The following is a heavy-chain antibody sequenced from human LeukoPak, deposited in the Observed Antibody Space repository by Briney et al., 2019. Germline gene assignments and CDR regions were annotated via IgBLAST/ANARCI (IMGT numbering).Heavy chain of an antibody. Sequence: SETLSLTCTVSGGSISSYYWSWIPQPAAKGLEWIGRIYTSGSTNYNPSLKSRVTMSVDTSKNQFSLKLSSVTAADTAVYYCAIAGKEGLLICFLEWLPQGWFDPWRQGTVVTVTS. CDR1: GGSISSYY. CDR2: IYTSGST. J-gene: IGHJ5*02. V-gene: IGHV4-4*07. CDR3: AIAGKEGLLICFLEWLPQGWFDP. D-gene: IGHD3-3*01.